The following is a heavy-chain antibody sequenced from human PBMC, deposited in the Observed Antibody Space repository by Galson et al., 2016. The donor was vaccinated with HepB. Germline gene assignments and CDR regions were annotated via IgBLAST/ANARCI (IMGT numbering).Heavy chain of an antibody. J-gene: IGHJ6*02. CDR2: TSFRANWFN. CDR3: ARGKIDYYAMDV. V-gene: IGHV6-1*01. D-gene: IGHD2/OR15-2a*01. Sequence: CAISGDSVSSNRAAWNWIRQSPSRGLEWLGRTSFRANWFNEYAESVKSRISINADTAKNQFSLQLNSVTPEDTAVYYCARGKIDYYAMDVWGQGTTVTVSS. CDR1: GDSVSSNRAA.